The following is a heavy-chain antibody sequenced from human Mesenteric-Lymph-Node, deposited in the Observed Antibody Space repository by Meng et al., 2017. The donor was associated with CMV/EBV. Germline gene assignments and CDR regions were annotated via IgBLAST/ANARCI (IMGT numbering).Heavy chain of an antibody. CDR3: ARDLGAEVPG. Sequence: LSLTCAASGFTFSSYSMDWVRQAPGKGLEWVSSITSSSGYMYYADSVKGRFIISRDNAKNSLYLQMNSLRAEDTAVYFCARDLGAEVPGWGQGTLVTVSS. CDR2: ITSSSGYM. J-gene: IGHJ4*02. CDR1: GFTFSSYS. D-gene: IGHD4/OR15-4a*01. V-gene: IGHV3-21*01.